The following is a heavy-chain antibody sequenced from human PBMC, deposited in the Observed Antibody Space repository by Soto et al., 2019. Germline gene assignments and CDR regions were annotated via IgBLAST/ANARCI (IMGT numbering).Heavy chain of an antibody. D-gene: IGHD3-10*01. V-gene: IGHV1-18*01. CDR2: ISAYNGNT. CDR3: ARVKYYGSWSYYQYNWFDP. J-gene: IGHJ5*02. Sequence: QVQLVQSGAEVKKPGASVKVSCKASGYTFTSYGISWVRQAPGQGLEWMGWISAYNGNTNYAQKLQGRVTMTTDTATSTAYMELRSLRSDDTAVYYCARVKYYGSWSYYQYNWFDPWGQGTLVTVSS. CDR1: GYTFTSYG.